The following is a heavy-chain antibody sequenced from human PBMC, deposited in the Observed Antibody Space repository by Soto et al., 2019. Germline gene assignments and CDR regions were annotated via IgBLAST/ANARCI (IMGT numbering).Heavy chain of an antibody. CDR1: GYTFTSYD. Sequence: QVQLVQSGAEVKKPGASVKVSCKASGYTFTSYDINWVQQATGQGLEYLGWMNPNSGNTGYVQKFQGRVTMTRDTSISTTYMELSSLRSEDTAVYFCARGVKYGAYSRWFDPWGQGTLVTVSS. V-gene: IGHV1-8*01. CDR3: ARGVKYGAYSRWFDP. D-gene: IGHD4-17*01. J-gene: IGHJ5*02. CDR2: MNPNSGNT.